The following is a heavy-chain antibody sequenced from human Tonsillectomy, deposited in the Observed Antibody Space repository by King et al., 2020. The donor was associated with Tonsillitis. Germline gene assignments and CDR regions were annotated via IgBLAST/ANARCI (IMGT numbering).Heavy chain of an antibody. CDR3: AKEDDFWSGGYWYFDL. V-gene: IGHV3-23*04. D-gene: IGHD3-3*01. CDR1: GFTFSSYT. CDR2: ISATGGGT. Sequence: VQLVESGGGLVQPGGSLRLSCAASGFTFSSYTMSWVRQAPGKGLEWVSAISATGGGTYYADSVKGRLTISRDNSKNTFFLQMNSLRAEDTAIYYCAKEDDFWSGGYWYFDLWGRGTLVTVSS. J-gene: IGHJ2*01.